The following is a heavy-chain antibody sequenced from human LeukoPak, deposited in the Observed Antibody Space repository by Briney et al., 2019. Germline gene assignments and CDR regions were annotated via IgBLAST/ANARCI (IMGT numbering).Heavy chain of an antibody. CDR2: ITDSGSTI. CDR3: ARSIGLTGGGVDV. J-gene: IGHJ6*02. D-gene: IGHD3-9*01. V-gene: IGHV3-11*01. Sequence: GGSLRLSCAASGFTFRDYNMNWVRHAPRKGQDLVSCITDSGSTIHYADSVNGRFTISRDNAKNSLYLQMNSLRAEDSAVYYCARSIGLTGGGVDVWGRGTTGTVSS. CDR1: GFTFRDYN.